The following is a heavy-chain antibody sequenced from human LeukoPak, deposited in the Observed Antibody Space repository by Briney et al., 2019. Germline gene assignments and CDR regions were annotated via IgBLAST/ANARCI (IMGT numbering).Heavy chain of an antibody. J-gene: IGHJ4*02. D-gene: IGHD3-3*01. CDR2: IIPIFGTA. CDR1: GGTFSSYA. Sequence: SVKVSCKATGGTFSSYAISWVRQAPGQGLEWMGGIIPIFGTANYAQKFQGRVTITADESTSTAYMELSSLRSEDTAVYYCAGQYYDFWSGYFNFDYWGQGTLVTVSS. V-gene: IGHV1-69*13. CDR3: AGQYYDFWSGYFNFDY.